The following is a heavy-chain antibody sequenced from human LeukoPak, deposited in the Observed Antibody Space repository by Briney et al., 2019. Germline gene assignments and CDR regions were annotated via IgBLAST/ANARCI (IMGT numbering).Heavy chain of an antibody. D-gene: IGHD6-19*01. Sequence: ASVKVSCKASGYTFTSYYMHWVRQAPGQGLEWMGIINPSGGSTSYAQKFQGRVTMTRDMSTSTVYMELSSLRSEDTAVYYCARDPAVAGVDNWFDPWGQGTLVTVSS. J-gene: IGHJ5*02. CDR1: GYTFTSYY. CDR2: INPSGGST. V-gene: IGHV1-46*01. CDR3: ARDPAVAGVDNWFDP.